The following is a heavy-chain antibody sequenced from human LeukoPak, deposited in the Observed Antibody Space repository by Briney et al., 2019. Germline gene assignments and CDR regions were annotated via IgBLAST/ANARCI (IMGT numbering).Heavy chain of an antibody. Sequence: SETLSLTCTVSSVSISSYYWSWIRQPAGKGLEWIGRIYTSGSTNYNPSLKSRVTMSVDTSKNQFSLKLSSVTAADTAVYYCARAVSDYDILTGYYLQVGYFDYWGQGTLVTVSS. CDR1: SVSISSYY. V-gene: IGHV4-4*07. CDR3: ARAVSDYDILTGYYLQVGYFDY. CDR2: IYTSGST. D-gene: IGHD3-9*01. J-gene: IGHJ4*02.